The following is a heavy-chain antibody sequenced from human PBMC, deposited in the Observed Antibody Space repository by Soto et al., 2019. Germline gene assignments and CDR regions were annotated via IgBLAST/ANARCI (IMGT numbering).Heavy chain of an antibody. V-gene: IGHV4-39*01. CDR3: ARLRGYSSGYYYMDV. J-gene: IGHJ6*03. Sequence: QLQLQESGPGLVKPSETLSLTCTVSGGSISSSSYYWGWIRQPPGKGLEWIGSIYYSGSTYYNPSLKSRVTISVDTSKNQFSLKLSSVTAADTAVYCGARLRGYSSGYYYMDVWGIGTTVTVSS. CDR2: IYYSGST. D-gene: IGHD6-19*01. CDR1: GGSISSSSYY.